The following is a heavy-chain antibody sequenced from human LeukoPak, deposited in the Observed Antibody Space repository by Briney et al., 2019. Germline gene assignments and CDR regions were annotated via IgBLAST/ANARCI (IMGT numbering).Heavy chain of an antibody. CDR1: GFTFNYAW. Sequence: GGSLRLSCAASGFTFNYAWMSWVRQVPGKGLEWVGQTVSEIDGGTTDYAAPVNGRFTISRDDSKSTLYLQMNSLKIEDTAVYYCSTDEDWNYARKDVWGQGATVIVSS. J-gene: IGHJ6*02. D-gene: IGHD1-7*01. CDR3: STDEDWNYARKDV. CDR2: TVSEIDGGTT. V-gene: IGHV3-15*04.